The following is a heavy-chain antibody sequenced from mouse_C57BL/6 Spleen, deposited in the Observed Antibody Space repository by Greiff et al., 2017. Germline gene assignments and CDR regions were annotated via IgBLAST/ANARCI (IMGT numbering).Heavy chain of an antibody. J-gene: IGHJ3*01. CDR3: ARNYYDYAWFAY. D-gene: IGHD2-4*01. CDR2: IYPGSGNT. Sequence: QVQLQQSGAELVRPGASVKLSCKASGYTFTDYYINWVKQRPGQGLEWIARIYPGSGNTYYNEKFKGKATLTAEKSSSTAYMQLSSLTSEDSAVYFCARNYYDYAWFAYWGQGTLVTVSA. V-gene: IGHV1-76*01. CDR1: GYTFTDYY.